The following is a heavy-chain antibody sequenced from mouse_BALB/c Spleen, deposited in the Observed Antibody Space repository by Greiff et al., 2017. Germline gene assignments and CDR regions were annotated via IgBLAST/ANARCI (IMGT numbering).Heavy chain of an antibody. CDR1: GYTFTSYW. CDR3: ARGDLSYAMDY. CDR2: IDPSDSYT. D-gene: IGHD1-1*01. V-gene: IGHV1-69*02. Sequence: QVQLKQPGAELVKPGASVKLSCKASGYTFTSYWMHWVKQRPGQGLEWIGEIDPSDSYTNYNQKFKGKATLTVDKSSSTAYMQLSSLTSEDSAVYYGARGDLSYAMDYWGQGTSVTVSS. J-gene: IGHJ4*01.